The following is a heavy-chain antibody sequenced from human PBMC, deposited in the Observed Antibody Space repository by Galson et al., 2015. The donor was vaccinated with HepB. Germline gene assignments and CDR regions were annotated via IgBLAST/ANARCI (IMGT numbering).Heavy chain of an antibody. CDR3: QIGHYFGS. Sequence: PLRLSCAAAGFDFNDRYMSWIRQAPGKGLEWISYISSNGKGIYYADSVKGRFTISRDNAKNLLYLQMNSVRAEDTAVYYCQIGHYFGSWGQGTLVIVSS. CDR2: ISSNGKGI. J-gene: IGHJ4*02. D-gene: IGHD2-21*01. V-gene: IGHV3-11*01. CDR1: GFDFNDRY.